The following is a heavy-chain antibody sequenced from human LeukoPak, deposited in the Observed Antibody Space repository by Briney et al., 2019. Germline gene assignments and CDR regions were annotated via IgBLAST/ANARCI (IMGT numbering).Heavy chain of an antibody. Sequence: SQTLSLTCAISGDSVSSNSAAWNWITQSPSRGLEWLGRTYYRSKWYDDYAVSVKSRITFNPDTSKNQFSLQLNSVTPDDTAVYYCAKDSGFGLNGFDPWGQGTLVTVSS. J-gene: IGHJ5*02. V-gene: IGHV6-1*01. CDR2: TYYRSKWYD. CDR1: GDSVSSNSAA. CDR3: AKDSGFGLNGFDP. D-gene: IGHD3-16*01.